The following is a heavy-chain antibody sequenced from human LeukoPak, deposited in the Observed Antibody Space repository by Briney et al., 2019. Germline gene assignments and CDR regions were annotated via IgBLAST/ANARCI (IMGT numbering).Heavy chain of an antibody. V-gene: IGHV4-4*02. Sequence: PSETLSLTCAVSGGSISSDNWWIWVRQPPGKGLEWIGEIYLSGRANYNPSLKSRVNMSVDKSKNQFSLSLSSVTAADTAVYHCARGLYGSDSYWGQGNLVTVSS. CDR1: GGSISSDNW. CDR3: ARGLYGSDSY. J-gene: IGHJ4*02. D-gene: IGHD6-19*01. CDR2: IYLSGRA.